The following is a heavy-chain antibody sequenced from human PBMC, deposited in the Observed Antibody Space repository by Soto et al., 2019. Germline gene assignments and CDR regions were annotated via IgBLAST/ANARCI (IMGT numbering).Heavy chain of an antibody. CDR2: ISYDGSNK. D-gene: IGHD3-10*01. CDR1: GFTFSSYG. V-gene: IGHV3-30*18. CDR3: AKALWFGGRTEETHYYYGMDV. J-gene: IGHJ6*02. Sequence: GGSLRLSCAASGFTFSSYGMHWVRQAPGKGLEWVAVISYDGSNKYYADSVKGRFTISRDNSKNTLYLQMNSLRAEDTAVYYCAKALWFGGRTEETHYYYGMDVWGQGTTVTVSS.